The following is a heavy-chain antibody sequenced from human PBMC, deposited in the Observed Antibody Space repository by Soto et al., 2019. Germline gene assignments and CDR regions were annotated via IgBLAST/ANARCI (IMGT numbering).Heavy chain of an antibody. D-gene: IGHD3-10*01. J-gene: IGHJ4*02. V-gene: IGHV1-18*01. CDR3: ARFFHYYGSGSLGDY. CDR2: ISAYNGNT. Sequence: QVQLVQSGAEVKKPGASVKGSCKASGYTFTSYGISWVRQAPGQGLEWMGWISAYNGNTNYAQKLQGRVTMTTDTYTSTSYMELRSLRSDDTAVYYCARFFHYYGSGSLGDYWGQGTLVTVSS. CDR1: GYTFTSYG.